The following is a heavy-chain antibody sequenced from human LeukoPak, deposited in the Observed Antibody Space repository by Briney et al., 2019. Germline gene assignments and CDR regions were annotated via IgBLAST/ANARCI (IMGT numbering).Heavy chain of an antibody. CDR1: GYTFTGCY. J-gene: IGHJ3*02. CDR2: INPNSGGT. Sequence: GASVKVSCKASGYTFTGCYMHWVRQAPGQGLEWMGWINPNSGGTNFAQKFQGRVTMTRDTSISTAYMELSRLRSDDTAVYYCARTLASSGGSCYSCAFDIWGQGTTVTVSS. V-gene: IGHV1-2*02. CDR3: ARTLASSGGSCYSCAFDI. D-gene: IGHD2-15*01.